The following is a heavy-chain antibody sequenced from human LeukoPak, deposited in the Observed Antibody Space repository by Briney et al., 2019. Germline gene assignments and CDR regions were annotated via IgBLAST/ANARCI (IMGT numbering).Heavy chain of an antibody. Sequence: PGGSLRLSCAASGFTFSNAWMSWVRQAPGKGLEWVGRIKSKTDAGTTDYAALVKGRFTISRDDSKNTLYLQMNSLKTEDTAVYYCTTADTAMAPGYFDYWGQGTLVTVSS. CDR1: GFTFSNAW. J-gene: IGHJ4*02. CDR2: IKSKTDAGTT. D-gene: IGHD5-18*01. V-gene: IGHV3-15*01. CDR3: TTADTAMAPGYFDY.